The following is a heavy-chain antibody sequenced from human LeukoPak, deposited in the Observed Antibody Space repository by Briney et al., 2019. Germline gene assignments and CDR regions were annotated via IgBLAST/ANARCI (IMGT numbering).Heavy chain of an antibody. D-gene: IGHD3-22*01. CDR3: AKASAMIVVVSKHFDY. Sequence: GGSLGLSCAASGFTFSSYAMSWVRQAPGKGLEWVSAISGSGGSTYYADSVKGRFTISRDNSKNTLYLQMNSLRAEDTAVYYCAKASAMIVVVSKHFDYWGQGTLVTVST. J-gene: IGHJ4*02. V-gene: IGHV3-23*01. CDR2: ISGSGGST. CDR1: GFTFSSYA.